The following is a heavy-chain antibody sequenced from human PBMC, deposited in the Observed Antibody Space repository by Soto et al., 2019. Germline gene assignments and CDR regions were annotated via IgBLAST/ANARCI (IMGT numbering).Heavy chain of an antibody. CDR1: GGTFSTYT. Sequence: QVQLVQSGAEVKKPGSSVKVSCKASGGTFSTYTIIWVRQAPGQGLEWMGRILPMLDITNSAPRFQGRVTITADKSTSTPYLELSSLRSEDTAVYYCTLGSWSAETFDIWGRGTMVTVSS. J-gene: IGHJ3*02. CDR3: TLGSWSAETFDI. CDR2: ILPMLDIT. D-gene: IGHD6-13*01. V-gene: IGHV1-69*02.